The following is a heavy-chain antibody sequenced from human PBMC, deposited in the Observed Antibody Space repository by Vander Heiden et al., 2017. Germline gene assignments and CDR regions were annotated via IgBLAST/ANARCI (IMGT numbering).Heavy chain of an antibody. Sequence: EVQLLESGGGLVQPGGSLRLSCAASGFTFSSYAMSWVRQAPGKGLEWVSAISGSGGSTYYADSVKGRVTISRDNSKNTLYLQMNSLRAEDTAVYYCAKDHSSSSSWYYYYYGMDVWGQGTTVTVSS. D-gene: IGHD6-13*01. J-gene: IGHJ6*02. CDR3: AKDHSSSSSWYYYYYGMDV. V-gene: IGHV3-23*01. CDR2: ISGSGGST. CDR1: GFTFSSYA.